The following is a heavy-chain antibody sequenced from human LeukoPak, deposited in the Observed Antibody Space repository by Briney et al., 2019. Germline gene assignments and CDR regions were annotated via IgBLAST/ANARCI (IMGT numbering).Heavy chain of an antibody. V-gene: IGHV4-30-4*08. CDR2: IYYSGST. Sequence: SQTLSLTCTVSGGSISSGDYYWSWIRQPPGKGLEWIGYIYYSGSTYYNPSLKSRVTILVDTSKNQFSLKLSSVTAADTAVYYCARGVGATTVWYYFDYWGQGTLVTVSS. CDR3: ARGVGATTVWYYFDY. D-gene: IGHD1-26*01. J-gene: IGHJ4*02. CDR1: GGSISSGDYY.